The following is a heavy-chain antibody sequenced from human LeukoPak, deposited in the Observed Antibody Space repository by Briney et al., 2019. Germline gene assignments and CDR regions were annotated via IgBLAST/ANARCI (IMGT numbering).Heavy chain of an antibody. Sequence: SETLSLTCAVYGGSFSGYYWSGIRQPPGKGLEWIGEINHSGSTNYNPSLKSRVTISVDTSKNQFSLKLSSVTAADTAAYYCAREIGLASSGYDYWGQGTLVTVSS. CDR3: AREIGLASSGYDY. V-gene: IGHV4-34*01. CDR2: INHSGST. D-gene: IGHD6-19*01. J-gene: IGHJ4*02. CDR1: GGSFSGYY.